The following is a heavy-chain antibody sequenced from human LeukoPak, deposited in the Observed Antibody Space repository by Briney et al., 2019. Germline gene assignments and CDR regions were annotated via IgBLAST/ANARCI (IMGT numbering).Heavy chain of an antibody. J-gene: IGHJ4*02. CDR1: GFVFSNYS. CDR3: ARGAVAASYYFDS. D-gene: IGHD6-19*01. CDR2: IHSDGTNT. Sequence: PGGSLRLSCAASGFVFSNYSMHWVRQAPGKGLVWVSRIHSDGTNTNYADAVKGRLTISRDNAKNTLYLQVSSLTAEDTAIYYCARGAVAASYYFDSWGQGTLVTVSS. V-gene: IGHV3-74*01.